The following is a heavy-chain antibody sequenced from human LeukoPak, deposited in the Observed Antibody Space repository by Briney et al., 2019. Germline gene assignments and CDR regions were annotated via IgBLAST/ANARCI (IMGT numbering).Heavy chain of an antibody. V-gene: IGHV4-30-2*06. D-gene: IGHD1-26*01. J-gene: IGHJ3*02. Sequence: PSETLSLTCTVSGDSISSGDYFWSWIRQSPGKGLEWIGYTSHYGNAYYNPSLSSRVSLSVDTSKNQVSLKITSVTAADTAIYYCAREQWELQDAFDIWGQGTMVTVSS. CDR1: GDSISSGDYF. CDR3: AREQWELQDAFDI. CDR2: TSHYGNA.